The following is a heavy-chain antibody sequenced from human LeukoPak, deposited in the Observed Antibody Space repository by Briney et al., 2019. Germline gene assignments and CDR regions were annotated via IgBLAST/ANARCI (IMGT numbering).Heavy chain of an antibody. J-gene: IGHJ3*02. Sequence: GASVKVSCKASGYTFTSYDITWVRQAPGQGLEWTGWISAYNGNTNYAQKLQGRVTMTTDTSTSTAYMELRSLRSGDTAVYYCARGLYYDSSGAVDIWGQGTMVTVSS. CDR2: ISAYNGNT. CDR3: ARGLYYDSSGAVDI. D-gene: IGHD3-22*01. V-gene: IGHV1-18*01. CDR1: GYTFTSYD.